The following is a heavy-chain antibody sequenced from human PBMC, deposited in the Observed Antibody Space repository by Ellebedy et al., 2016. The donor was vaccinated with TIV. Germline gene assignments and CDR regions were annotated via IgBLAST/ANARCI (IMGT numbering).Heavy chain of an antibody. CDR3: ARDYYYDSSGRSLFDP. V-gene: IGHV1-69*13. Sequence: AASVKVSCKASGYTFTSYGISWVRQAPGQGLEWMGGIIPIFGTANYAQKFQGRVTITADESTSTAYMELSSLRSEDPAVYYCARDYYYDSSGRSLFDPWGQGTLVTVSS. CDR2: IIPIFGTA. J-gene: IGHJ5*02. D-gene: IGHD3-22*01. CDR1: GYTFTSYG.